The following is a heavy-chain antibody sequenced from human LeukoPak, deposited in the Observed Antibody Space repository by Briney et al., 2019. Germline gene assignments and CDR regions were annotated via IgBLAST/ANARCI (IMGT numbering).Heavy chain of an antibody. D-gene: IGHD4-17*01. V-gene: IGHV4-39*07. J-gene: IGHJ4*02. CDR2: IYYSGST. CDR3: ARDDYGDYGGNY. Sequence: SETLSLTCTVSGGSISSYYWGWIRQPPGKGLEWIGSIYYSGSTYYNPSLKSRVTISVDTSKNQFSLKLSSVTAADTAVYYCARDDYGDYGGNYWGQGTLVTVSS. CDR1: GGSISSYY.